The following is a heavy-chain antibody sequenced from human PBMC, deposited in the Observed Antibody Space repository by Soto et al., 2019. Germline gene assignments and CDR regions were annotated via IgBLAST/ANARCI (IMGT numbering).Heavy chain of an antibody. CDR2: VFYTGRT. J-gene: IGHJ6*02. CDR1: GGSLGSYY. D-gene: IGHD4-4*01. CDR3: ARDGDGRMTTNPYYYNGMDV. Sequence: PAGTLSLTCTVSGGSLGSYYVSWIRYSPGWGLEWIGYVFYTGRTNYNASLKSRVSISLDPSNYQFSLKLSSVTDAHTAVYYCARDGDGRMTTNPYYYNGMDVWGPGTTVTVSS. V-gene: IGHV4-59*01.